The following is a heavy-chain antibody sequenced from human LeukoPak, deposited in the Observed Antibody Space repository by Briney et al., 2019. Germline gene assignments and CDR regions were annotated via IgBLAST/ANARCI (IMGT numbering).Heavy chain of an antibody. V-gene: IGHV3-23*01. CDR2: LSGSGGGT. Sequence: TGGSLRLSCAVSGITLSNYGMSWVRQAPGKGLEWFAGLSGSGGGTNYADSVKGRFTISRDNAKNTLYLQMNSLRAEDTAVYFCAKRGVVIRVILVGFHKEAYYFDSWGQGALVTVSS. D-gene: IGHD3-10*01. CDR1: GITLSNYG. J-gene: IGHJ4*02. CDR3: AKRGVVIRVILVGFHKEAYYFDS.